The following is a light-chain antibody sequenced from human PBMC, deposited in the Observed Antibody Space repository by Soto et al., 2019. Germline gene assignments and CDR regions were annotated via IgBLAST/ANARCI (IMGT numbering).Light chain of an antibody. CDR3: ATWDDSLSGYV. Sequence: QAVVTQPPSASGTPGQRVTISCSGSSSNIGSNYVYWYQQFPGTAPKLLIYRNSQRPSGVPDRFSGSKSGSSASLAISGLRSEDEADYSCATWDDSLSGYVFGTGTKLTVL. J-gene: IGLJ1*01. V-gene: IGLV1-47*01. CDR1: SSNIGSNY. CDR2: RNS.